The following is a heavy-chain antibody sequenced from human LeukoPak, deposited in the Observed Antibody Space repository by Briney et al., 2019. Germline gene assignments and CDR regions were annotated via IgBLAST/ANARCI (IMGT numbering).Heavy chain of an antibody. V-gene: IGHV1-8*01. D-gene: IGHD5-18*01. CDR1: GYTFTSYD. J-gene: IGHJ4*02. Sequence: GASVKVSCKASGYTFTSYDINWVRQATGQGLEWMGWMNPNSGNTGYAQKFQGRVTMTRNTSISTAYMELSSLRSEDTAVYYCARDIRGRGYSYGYVSDYWGQGTLVTVSS. CDR3: ARDIRGRGYSYGYVSDY. CDR2: MNPNSGNT.